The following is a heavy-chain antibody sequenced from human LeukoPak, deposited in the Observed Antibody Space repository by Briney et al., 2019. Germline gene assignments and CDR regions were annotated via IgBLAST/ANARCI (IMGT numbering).Heavy chain of an antibody. CDR1: GFTFSSYE. CDR3: ARDLSSSWYLSWFDP. V-gene: IGHV3-48*03. J-gene: IGHJ5*02. Sequence: GGSLRLSCAASGFTFSSYEMNWVRQAPGKGLEWVSYISSSGSTIYYADSVKGRFTISRDNAKNSLYLQMNSLRAEDTAVYYCARDLSSSWYLSWFDPWGQGTLVTVSS. D-gene: IGHD6-13*01. CDR2: ISSSGSTI.